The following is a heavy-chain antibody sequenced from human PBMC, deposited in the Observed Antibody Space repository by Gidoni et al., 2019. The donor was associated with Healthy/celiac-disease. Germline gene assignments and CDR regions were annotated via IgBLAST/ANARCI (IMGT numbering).Heavy chain of an antibody. Sequence: EVQLLESGGGLVQPGGSLRLSCAASGFTFSSYAMSWVRQAPGKGLEWVSAISGSVVRTYYADSVNGRFTISRDNSKNTLYLQMNSLRAEDTAVYYCAKQGTEHYWYFDLWGRGTLVTVSS. J-gene: IGHJ2*01. D-gene: IGHD1-1*01. CDR2: ISGSVVRT. CDR1: GFTFSSYA. CDR3: AKQGTEHYWYFDL. V-gene: IGHV3-23*01.